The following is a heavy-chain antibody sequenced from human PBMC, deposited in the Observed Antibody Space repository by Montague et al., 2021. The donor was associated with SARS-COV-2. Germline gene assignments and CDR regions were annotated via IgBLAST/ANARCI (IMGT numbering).Heavy chain of an antibody. V-gene: IGHV4-4*02. CDR3: ASHFVWQQLST. D-gene: IGHD6-13*01. J-gene: IGHJ4*02. CDR1: GASVTSINW. CDR2: IHHTGIT. Sequence: SETLSLTCAVSGASVTSINWWSWVRQPPGRGLEWIAEIHHTGITSFNPSLRSRVSISLDTSKNQFSLTLTSVTAADTAMYYCASHFVWQQLSTWGQGTLVSVSS.